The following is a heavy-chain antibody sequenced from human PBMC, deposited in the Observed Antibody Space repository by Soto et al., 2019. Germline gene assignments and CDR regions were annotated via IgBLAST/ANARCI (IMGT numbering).Heavy chain of an antibody. CDR3: AKTSFRNTYDFDY. CDR1: GFTFSTYG. CDR2: ISYDGSNK. Sequence: GGSLRLSCAASGFTFSTYGMHWVRQAPGKGLEWVAVISYDGSNKYYADSVKGRFTISRDNSKNTLYLQMNSLRAEDTAVYYCAKTSFRNTYDFDYWGQGTLVTVSS. J-gene: IGHJ4*02. D-gene: IGHD3-16*01. V-gene: IGHV3-30*18.